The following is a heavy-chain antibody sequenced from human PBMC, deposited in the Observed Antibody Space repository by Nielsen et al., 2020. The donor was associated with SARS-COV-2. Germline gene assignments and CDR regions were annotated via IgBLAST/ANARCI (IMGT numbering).Heavy chain of an antibody. Sequence: GESLKISCAASGFTFSSYSMNWVRQAPGKGLEWVSYISSSSSTIYYAGSVKGRFTISRDNAKNSLYLQMNSLRAEDTAVYYCAKTGDYFVVVPAATLDVWGQGTTVTVSS. J-gene: IGHJ6*02. CDR1: GFTFSSYS. D-gene: IGHD2-2*01. CDR2: ISSSSSTI. V-gene: IGHV3-48*01. CDR3: AKTGDYFVVVPAATLDV.